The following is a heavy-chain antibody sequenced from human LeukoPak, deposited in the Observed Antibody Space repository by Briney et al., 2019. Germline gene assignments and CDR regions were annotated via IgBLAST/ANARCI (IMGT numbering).Heavy chain of an antibody. V-gene: IGHV3-23*01. CDR1: GFTFSSYA. J-gene: IGHJ4*02. Sequence: GGSLRLSCAASGFTFSSYAMSWVRQAPGEGLEWVSVISGSGGSTYYADSVKGRFTISRDNSKNTLYLQMNSLRAEDTAVYYCAKGSSSSSRYYFDYWGQGTLVTVSS. D-gene: IGHD6-6*01. CDR2: ISGSGGST. CDR3: AKGSSSSSRYYFDY.